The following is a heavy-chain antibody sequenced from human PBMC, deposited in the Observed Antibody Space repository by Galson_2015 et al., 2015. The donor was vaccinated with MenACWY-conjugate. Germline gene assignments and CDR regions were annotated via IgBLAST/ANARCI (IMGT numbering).Heavy chain of an antibody. Sequence: STYSMNWVRQAPGKGLEWVSVIYSDGRTYYADSVKGRFTISRDNSKNTLSLQMNSLRSEDTAVYYCARGYCGGGSCYAVWFDPWGQGTLVTVSS. CDR1: STYS. V-gene: IGHV3-66*02. CDR3: ARGYCGGGSCYAVWFDP. CDR2: IYSDGRT. D-gene: IGHD2-15*01. J-gene: IGHJ5*02.